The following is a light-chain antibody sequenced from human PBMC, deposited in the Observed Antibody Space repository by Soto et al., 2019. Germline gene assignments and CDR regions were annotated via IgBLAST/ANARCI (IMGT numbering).Light chain of an antibody. Sequence: QSVLTQPPSASGTPGQTVTISCYGSSSNIGTNIVTWYQQLPGTAPRLLIYANDQRPSGVPDRFSGSKSGTSASLAISGLQSKDAADYFCSVWDESLNGWRVFGTGTKVTVL. J-gene: IGLJ1*01. V-gene: IGLV1-44*01. CDR3: SVWDESLNGWRV. CDR1: SSNIGTNI. CDR2: AND.